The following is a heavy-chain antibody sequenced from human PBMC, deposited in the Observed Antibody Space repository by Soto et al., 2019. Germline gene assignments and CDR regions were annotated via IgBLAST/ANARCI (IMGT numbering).Heavy chain of an antibody. D-gene: IGHD3-10*01. CDR3: ARVAITMVRGHHAEYFQH. Sequence: GGSLRLSCAASGFTFSDYYMSWIRQAPGKGLEWVSYISSSGSTIYYADSVKGRFTISRDNAKNSLYLQMNSLRAEDTAVYYCARVAITMVRGHHAEYFQHWGQGTLVTVSS. CDR1: GFTFSDYY. CDR2: ISSSGSTI. V-gene: IGHV3-11*01. J-gene: IGHJ1*01.